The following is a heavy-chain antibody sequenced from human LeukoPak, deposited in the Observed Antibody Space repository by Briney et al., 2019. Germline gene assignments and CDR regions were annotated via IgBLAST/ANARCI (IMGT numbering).Heavy chain of an antibody. V-gene: IGHV3-74*01. CDR1: GFTFSSHW. CDR2: ISSDASTT. CDR3: ARDVESSGWYGYSGY. J-gene: IGHJ4*02. D-gene: IGHD6-19*01. Sequence: GGSLRLSCVASGFTFSSHWMHWVRQTPGKGLVWVSRISSDASTTSYVDFVKGRFTISRDNAKNTLYLQMNSLRAEDTAVYYCARDVESSGWYGYSGYWGQGTLVTVSS.